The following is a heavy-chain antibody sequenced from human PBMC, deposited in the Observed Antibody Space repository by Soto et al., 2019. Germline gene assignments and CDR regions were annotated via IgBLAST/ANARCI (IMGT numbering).Heavy chain of an antibody. CDR3: ARTKVADGGRRYLDL. CDR2: MNSSSSYT. V-gene: IGHV3-11*05. J-gene: IGHJ2*01. Sequence: QVQLVEAGGGLVKPGVSLRLSCSASGFTFSDYYMRWIRQAPGKGLEWVSYMNSSSSYTNYEDSVKGRFTISRDNAKHSPYLQMHSLRAEDTAVYYFARTKVADGGRRYLDLWGRGTQVTVSS. CDR1: GFTFSDYY. D-gene: IGHD6-13*01.